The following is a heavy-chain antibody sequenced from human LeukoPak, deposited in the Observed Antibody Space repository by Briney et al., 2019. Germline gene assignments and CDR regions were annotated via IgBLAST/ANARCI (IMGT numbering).Heavy chain of an antibody. V-gene: IGHV3-23*01. J-gene: IGHJ4*02. Sequence: GGSLRLSCAASGFTFSSYAMSWVRQAPGKGLEWVSAISGSGGSTYYADSVKGRFTISRDNSKNTLYLQMKSLRAEDTAVYCCAKDLIEYYYDSSGGYYFDYWGQGTLVTVSS. CDR1: GFTFSSYA. D-gene: IGHD3-22*01. CDR3: AKDLIEYYYDSSGGYYFDY. CDR2: ISGSGGST.